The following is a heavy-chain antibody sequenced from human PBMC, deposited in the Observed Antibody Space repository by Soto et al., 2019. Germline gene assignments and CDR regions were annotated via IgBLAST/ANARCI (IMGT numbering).Heavy chain of an antibody. CDR3: VRSNYFDY. CDR2: IYYSGST. Sequence: QVQLQESGPGLVKPSETLSLTCTVSGGSISSYYWSWIQQPPGKGLEWIGYIYYSGSTNYNPSLKSRVTISVDTSKNQFSLKLSSVTAADTAVYYCVRSNYFDYWGQGTLVTVSS. CDR1: GGSISSYY. V-gene: IGHV4-59*01. J-gene: IGHJ4*02.